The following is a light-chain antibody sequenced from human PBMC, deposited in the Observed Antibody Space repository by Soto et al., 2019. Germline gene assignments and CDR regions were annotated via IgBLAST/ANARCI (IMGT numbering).Light chain of an antibody. CDR3: AAWDDDLNGHV. CDR2: NNN. CDR1: TANIASNT. J-gene: IGLJ1*01. Sequence: QAVVTQPPSASGTPGQGVTISCSGRTANIASNTVKWYQQLPGTAPKLLIFNNNQRPLGVPDRFSGSKSGSSASLAISGLQSEDEADYYCAAWDDDLNGHVFGTGTKLTVL. V-gene: IGLV1-44*01.